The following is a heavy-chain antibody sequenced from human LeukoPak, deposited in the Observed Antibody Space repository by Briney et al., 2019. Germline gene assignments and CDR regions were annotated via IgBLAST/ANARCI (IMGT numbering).Heavy chain of an antibody. Sequence: ASVKVSCKASGYTFTGYYMHWVRQAPGQGLEWMGRINPNSGGTNYAQKFQGRVTMTRDTSISTAYMELSRLRSDDTAVYYCARVEVAITLGYCSGGSCYVIDYWGQGTLVTVSS. D-gene: IGHD2-15*01. CDR3: ARVEVAITLGYCSGGSCYVIDY. V-gene: IGHV1-2*06. CDR2: INPNSGGT. CDR1: GYTFTGYY. J-gene: IGHJ4*02.